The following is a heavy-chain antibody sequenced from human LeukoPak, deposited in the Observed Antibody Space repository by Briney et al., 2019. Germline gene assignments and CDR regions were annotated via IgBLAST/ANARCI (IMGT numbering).Heavy chain of an antibody. J-gene: IGHJ4*02. V-gene: IGHV3-11*01. CDR3: ARAYCSGGSCYGGVDY. CDR1: GFTFSDYY. Sequence: GGSLRLSCAASGFTFSDYYMSWIRQAPGKGLEWVSYISSSGSTIYYADSVKGQFTISRDNAKNSLYLQMNSLRAEDTAVYYCARAYCSGGSCYGGVDYWGQGTLVTVSS. D-gene: IGHD2-15*01. CDR2: ISSSGSTI.